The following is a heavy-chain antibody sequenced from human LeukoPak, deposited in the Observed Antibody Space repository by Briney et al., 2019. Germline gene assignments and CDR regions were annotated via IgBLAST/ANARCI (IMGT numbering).Heavy chain of an antibody. J-gene: IGHJ5*02. D-gene: IGHD2-8*01. CDR2: MNPNSGNT. CDR3: ARGGGYCTNGVCYTGDWFDP. CDR1: GYTFTGYY. V-gene: IGHV1-8*03. Sequence: ASVKVSCKASGYTFTGYYMHWVRQATGQGLEWMGWMNPNSGNTGYAQKFQGRVTITRNTSISTAYMELSSLRSEDTAVYYCARGGGYCTNGVCYTGDWFDPWGQGTLVTVSS.